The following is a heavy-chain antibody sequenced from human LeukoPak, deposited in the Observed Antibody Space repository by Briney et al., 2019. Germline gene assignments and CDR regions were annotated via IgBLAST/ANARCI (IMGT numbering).Heavy chain of an antibody. V-gene: IGHV4-34*01. CDR1: GGSFTGYY. Sequence: SETLSLTCAVYGGSFTGYYWSRIRQPPGKGLEWIGEINHSGSTNYNPSLKSRVTISVDPSKTQFSLKLTSVTAADTAVDYCARGRREAYIVVVPAAITAFGYWGQGTLVTVSS. J-gene: IGHJ4*02. CDR3: ARGRREAYIVVVPAAITAFGY. CDR2: INHSGST. D-gene: IGHD2-2*02.